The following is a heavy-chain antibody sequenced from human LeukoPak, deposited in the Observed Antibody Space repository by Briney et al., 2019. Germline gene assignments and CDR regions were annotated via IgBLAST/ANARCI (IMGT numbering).Heavy chain of an antibody. CDR3: VGIIMVRGVITLDY. D-gene: IGHD3-10*01. Sequence: SETLSLTCTVSGGSISSYYWSWIRQPPGKGLEWIGYIYYSGSTNYNPSLKSRVTISVDTSKDQCSLKLSSVTAADTAVYYCVGIIMVRGVITLDYWGQGTLVTVSS. J-gene: IGHJ4*02. CDR2: IYYSGST. CDR1: GGSISSYY. V-gene: IGHV4-59*01.